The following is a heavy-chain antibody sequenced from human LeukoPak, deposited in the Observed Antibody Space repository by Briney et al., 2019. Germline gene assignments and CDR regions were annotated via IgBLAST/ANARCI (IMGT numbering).Heavy chain of an antibody. CDR1: GFTFSSYA. CDR2: ISYDGSNK. J-gene: IGHJ6*02. Sequence: GGSLRLSCAASGFTFSSYAMHWVRQAPGKGLEWVAVISYDGSNKYYADSVKGRFTISRDNAKNSLYLQMNSLRAEDTAVYYCARDGVVVPAAIPYYGMDVWGQGTTVTVSS. CDR3: ARDGVVVPAAIPYYGMDV. V-gene: IGHV3-30-3*01. D-gene: IGHD2-2*01.